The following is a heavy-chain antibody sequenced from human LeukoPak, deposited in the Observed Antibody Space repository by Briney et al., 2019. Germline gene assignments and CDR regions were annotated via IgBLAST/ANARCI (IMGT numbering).Heavy chain of an antibody. V-gene: IGHV3-53*01. CDR3: AKVGGPTWFGDRHLDY. Sequence: QTGGSLRLSCAASGFTVSSNYMSWVRQAPGKGLEWVSVIYSGGSTYYADSVKGRFTISRDNSKNTLYLQINSLRPEDTAVYYCAKVGGPTWFGDRHLDYWGQGTLVTVSS. CDR2: IYSGGST. D-gene: IGHD3-10*01. CDR1: GFTVSSNY. J-gene: IGHJ4*02.